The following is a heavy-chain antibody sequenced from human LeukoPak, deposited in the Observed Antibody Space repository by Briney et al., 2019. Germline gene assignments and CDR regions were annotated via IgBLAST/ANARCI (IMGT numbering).Heavy chain of an antibody. J-gene: IGHJ4*02. CDR2: IYYSGST. CDR1: GGSISSYY. V-gene: IGHV4-59*01. Sequence: SETLSLTCTVSGGSISSYYWSWIRQPPGKGLEWIGYIYYSGSTNYNPSLKSRVTISVDTSKNQFSLKLSSVTAADTAVYYCAGGPFVSIDYWGQGTLVTVSS. CDR3: AGGPFVSIDY. D-gene: IGHD3-16*01.